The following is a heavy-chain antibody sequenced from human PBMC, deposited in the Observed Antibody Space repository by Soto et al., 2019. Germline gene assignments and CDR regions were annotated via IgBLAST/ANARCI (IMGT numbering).Heavy chain of an antibody. CDR2: IYSDGRT. Sequence: EVQLVESGGGVIQPGGSLRISCAASGFTVSDNCMSWVRQAPGKGLEWVSVIYSDGRTYYADSVKGRFTVSRDKSKNSLFLQMSSLRVEDTAVYYCARTRLYDASGYYYYYYGMDVW. CDR1: GFTVSDNC. V-gene: IGHV3-53*01. CDR3: ARTRLYDASGYYYYYYGMDV. D-gene: IGHD3-22*01. J-gene: IGHJ6*01.